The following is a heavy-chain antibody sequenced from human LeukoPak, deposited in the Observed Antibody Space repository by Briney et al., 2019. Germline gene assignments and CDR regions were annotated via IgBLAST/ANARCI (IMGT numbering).Heavy chain of an antibody. J-gene: IGHJ4*02. D-gene: IGHD3-22*01. CDR1: GGSISSGGYY. CDR2: IYYSGST. V-gene: IGHV4-31*03. Sequence: SETLSLTCTVSGGSISSGGYYWSWIRQHPGKGLEWIGYIYYSGSTYYNPSLMSRVSISADTSKNQFSLKLSSVTAADTAVYYCARRGVISGYSLFDYWGQGTLVTVSS. CDR3: ARRGVISGYSLFDY.